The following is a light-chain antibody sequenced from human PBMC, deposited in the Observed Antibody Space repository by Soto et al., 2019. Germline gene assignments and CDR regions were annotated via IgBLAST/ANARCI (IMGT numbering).Light chain of an antibody. J-gene: IGKJ1*01. V-gene: IGKV1-5*03. CDR3: QQYNSYSPT. CDR1: QAINGW. CDR2: KAS. Sequence: DIPTTQSPATLSASVGDRVTITCRASQAINGWLAWYQHKPGKAPNLLIYKASILESGVPSRFSGSGSGTDFTFTISSLQPEDIATYYCQQYNSYSPTFGQGTKVDI.